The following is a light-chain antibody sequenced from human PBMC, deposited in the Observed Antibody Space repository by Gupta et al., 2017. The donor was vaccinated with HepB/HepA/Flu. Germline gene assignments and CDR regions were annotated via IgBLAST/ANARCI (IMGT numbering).Light chain of an antibody. CDR1: SSDVGGYNS. Sequence: QSALTQPASVSGSPGQSITISCTGTSSDVGGYNSVSWYQQHPGKAPKLMIYDVSNRPSGVSNRFSGSKSGNTAPLTISGLQAEDESDYYCSSYTSSGTLVFGGGTKLTVL. CDR3: SSYTSSGTLV. CDR2: DVS. J-gene: IGLJ2*01. V-gene: IGLV2-14*03.